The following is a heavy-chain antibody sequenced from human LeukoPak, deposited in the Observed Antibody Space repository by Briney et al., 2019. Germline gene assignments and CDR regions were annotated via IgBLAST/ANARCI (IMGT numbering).Heavy chain of an antibody. J-gene: IGHJ4*02. CDR2: INPNTGNT. D-gene: IGHD6-19*01. Sequence: ASVKVSCKASGYIFTSFDINWVRQATGQGFEWMGWINPNTGNTDYAQKFQGRVTMTRNSSISTAYMDLSSLRSEDTAVYYCAILFRGRIAVVGNFWGQGTLVTVSS. V-gene: IGHV1-8*01. CDR1: GYIFTSFD. CDR3: AILFRGRIAVVGNF.